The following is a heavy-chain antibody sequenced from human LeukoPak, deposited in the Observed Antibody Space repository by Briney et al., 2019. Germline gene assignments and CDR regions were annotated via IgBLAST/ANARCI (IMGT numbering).Heavy chain of an antibody. D-gene: IGHD1-26*01. CDR1: GVSISISNYY. Sequence: SETLSLTCTVSGVSISISNYYWGWIRQPPGKGLEWIGEIYHSGSTNYNPSLKSQLTISVDKSKNQFSLKLSSVTAADTAVYYCARVAAGKYFDYWGQGTLVTVSS. V-gene: IGHV4-39*07. CDR3: ARVAAGKYFDY. J-gene: IGHJ4*02. CDR2: IYHSGST.